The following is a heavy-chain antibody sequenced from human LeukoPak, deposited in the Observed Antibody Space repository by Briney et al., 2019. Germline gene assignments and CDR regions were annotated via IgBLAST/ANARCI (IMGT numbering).Heavy chain of an antibody. D-gene: IGHD6-19*01. V-gene: IGHV1-18*01. J-gene: IGHJ3*02. CDR3: ARAGGWAREDYKGDAFHI. CDR2: ISTYNGNS. CDR1: GYTFTNYG. Sequence: ASVKVSCKASGYTFTNYGISWGRQAPGQGLEWMGWISTYNGNSNYAQKLQDRVTMTTDTSTTTAYMDLRSLRSDDTAVYYCARAGGWAREDYKGDAFHIWGQGTMVTVSS.